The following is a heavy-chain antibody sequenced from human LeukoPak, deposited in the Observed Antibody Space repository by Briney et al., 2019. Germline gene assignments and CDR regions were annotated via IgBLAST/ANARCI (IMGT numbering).Heavy chain of an antibody. CDR3: ARAYDYGTNWYDP. V-gene: IGHV3-53*01. D-gene: IGHD4-17*01. Sequence: PGGSLRLSCAASGFTVSSSYMSWVRQAPGRGLEWVSVIYSGGSAYYADSVKGRFTISRDNSRNMVYLQMNSLRAEDTAVYYCARAYDYGTNWYDPWGQGTLVTVSS. J-gene: IGHJ5*02. CDR2: IYSGGSA. CDR1: GFTVSSSY.